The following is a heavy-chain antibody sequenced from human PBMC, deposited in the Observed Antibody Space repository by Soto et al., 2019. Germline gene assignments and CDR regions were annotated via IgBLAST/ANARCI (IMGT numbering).Heavy chain of an antibody. D-gene: IGHD5-12*01. CDR1: GGSISSYY. CDR3: ARHSGYDSVASDY. J-gene: IGHJ4*02. CDR2: IYYSGST. Sequence: SETLSLTCTVSGGSISSYYWSWIRQPPGKGLERIGYIYYSGSTNYNPSLKSRVTISVDTSKNQFSLKLSSVTAADTAVYYCARHSGYDSVASDYWGQGTLVTVSS. V-gene: IGHV4-59*08.